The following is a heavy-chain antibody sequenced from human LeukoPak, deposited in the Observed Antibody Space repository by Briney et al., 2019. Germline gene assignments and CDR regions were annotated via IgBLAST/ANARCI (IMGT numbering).Heavy chain of an antibody. J-gene: IGHJ6*02. Sequence: PGGSLRLSCAASGFTFSSYSMNWVRQAPGKGLEWVSSISSSSSYIYYADSVKGRFTISRDNAKNSLYLQMNSLRAEDTAVYYCARENMPYCSGGSCYSVGDYYYGMDVWGQGTTVTVSS. CDR3: ARENMPYCSGGSCYSVGDYYYGMDV. CDR1: GFTFSSYS. D-gene: IGHD2-15*01. CDR2: ISSSSSYI. V-gene: IGHV3-21*01.